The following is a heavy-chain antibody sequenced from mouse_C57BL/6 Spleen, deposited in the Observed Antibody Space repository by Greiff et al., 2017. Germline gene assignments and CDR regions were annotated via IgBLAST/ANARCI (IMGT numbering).Heavy chain of an antibody. CDR2: IDPEDGET. J-gene: IGHJ4*01. CDR3: ARSPFITTDPYYYAMDY. CDR1: GFNIKDYY. Sequence: VQLKQSGAELVKPGASVKLSCTASGFNIKDYYMHWVKQRTEQGLEWIGRIDPEDGETKYAPKFQGKATITADTSSNTAYLQLSSLTSEDTAVYYCARSPFITTDPYYYAMDYWGQGTSVTVSS. D-gene: IGHD1-1*01. V-gene: IGHV14-2*01.